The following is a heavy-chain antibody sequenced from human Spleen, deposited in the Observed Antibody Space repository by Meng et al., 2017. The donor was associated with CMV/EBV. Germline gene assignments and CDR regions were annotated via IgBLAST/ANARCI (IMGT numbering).Heavy chain of an antibody. V-gene: IGHV3-33*06. CDR2: IWYDGSNK. CDR3: AKGVGVGATTRIDY. Sequence: AAGFTFSPYAMHWVRQAPGKGLEWVTVIWYDGSNKYYADSVKGRFTISRDNSKNTVYLQMNSLRSEDTAVYYCAKGVGVGATTRIDYWGQGTLVTVSS. CDR1: GFTFSPYA. J-gene: IGHJ4*02. D-gene: IGHD1-26*01.